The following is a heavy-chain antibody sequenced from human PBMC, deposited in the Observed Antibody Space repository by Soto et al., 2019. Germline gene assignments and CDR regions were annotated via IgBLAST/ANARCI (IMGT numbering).Heavy chain of an antibody. CDR3: PRAWGFAFDF. CDR2: IYYSGST. V-gene: IGHV4-59*01. J-gene: IGHJ3*01. D-gene: IGHD7-27*01. CDR1: GGSISSYY. Sequence: QVQLQESGPGLVKPSETLSLTCTVSGGSISSYYWSWIRQPPGKGLEWIGYIYYSGSTNYNPSLKSRVTISVDTSKNQFSLKLSSVTAADTAVYYCPRAWGFAFDFWGQGTMVTISS.